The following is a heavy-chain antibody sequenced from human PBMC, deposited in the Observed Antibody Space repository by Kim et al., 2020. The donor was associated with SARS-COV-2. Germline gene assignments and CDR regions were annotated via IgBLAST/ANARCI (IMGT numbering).Heavy chain of an antibody. CDR2: ISAYNGNT. V-gene: IGHV1-18*01. J-gene: IGHJ4*02. CDR1: GYTFTSYG. D-gene: IGHD4-17*01. Sequence: ASVKVSCKASGYTFTSYGISWVRQAPGQGLEWMGWISAYNGNTNYAQKLQGRVTMTTDTSTSTAYMELRSLRSDDTAVYYCARDNPLTTVTTEGERFDYWGQGTLVTVSS. CDR3: ARDNPLTTVTTEGERFDY.